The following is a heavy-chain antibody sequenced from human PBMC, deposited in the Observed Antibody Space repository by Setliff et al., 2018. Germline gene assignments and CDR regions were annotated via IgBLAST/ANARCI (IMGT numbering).Heavy chain of an antibody. CDR1: GGSISSNY. CDR2: IYTSGST. V-gene: IGHV4-4*08. D-gene: IGHD2-2*03. J-gene: IGHJ3*02. Sequence: PSETLSLTCTVSGGSISSNYWSWVRQPPGKGLEWIGYIYTSGSTNYNPSLKSRGTISVDTSRNQFSLKLSSVTAADTAVYYCVRVEAGYCSGTSCYVVGAFDIWGQGTMVTVSS. CDR3: VRVEAGYCSGTSCYVVGAFDI.